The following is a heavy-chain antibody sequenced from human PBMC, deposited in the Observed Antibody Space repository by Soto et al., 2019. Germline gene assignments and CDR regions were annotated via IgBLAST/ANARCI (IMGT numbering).Heavy chain of an antibody. CDR3: AREVAAAGYYYMDV. V-gene: IGHV1-3*01. CDR1: GYTFTSYA. CDR2: INAGNGNT. J-gene: IGHJ6*03. D-gene: IGHD6-13*01. Sequence: ASVKVSCKASGYTFTSYAMHWVRQAPGQRLEWMGWINAGNGNTKYSQKFQGRVTITRDTSASTAYMELSSLRSEDTAVYYCAREVAAAGYYYMDVWGKGTTVPVSS.